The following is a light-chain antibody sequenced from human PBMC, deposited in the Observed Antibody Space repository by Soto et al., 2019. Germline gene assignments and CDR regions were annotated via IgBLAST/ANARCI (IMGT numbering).Light chain of an antibody. V-gene: IGKV3-15*01. CDR1: QSVYSN. Sequence: EIVMTQSPVTLSVSPGERATLSCRASQSVYSNLAWYQQKPGQAPRLLIYGASSRATGVPARFSGSGSGTEFTLTISSLQYADFAVYYCQQYNNWPWNTFGQGTRLDIK. J-gene: IGKJ2*01. CDR3: QQYNNWPWNT. CDR2: GAS.